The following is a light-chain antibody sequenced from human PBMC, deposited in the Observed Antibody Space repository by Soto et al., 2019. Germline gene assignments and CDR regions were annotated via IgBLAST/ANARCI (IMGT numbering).Light chain of an antibody. J-gene: IGKJ4*01. Sequence: DIVMSQSPDSLAVSLGERATINCKSSQGVLYSSINKNYLAWYQQKPGQPPKLLIYWPSTRESGVPDRFSGGGSGRDFTLTISSLQAEDVAVYYWQQYYSTTPTFGGGTKVEIK. CDR1: QGVLYSSINKNY. CDR2: WPS. CDR3: QQYYSTTPT. V-gene: IGKV4-1*01.